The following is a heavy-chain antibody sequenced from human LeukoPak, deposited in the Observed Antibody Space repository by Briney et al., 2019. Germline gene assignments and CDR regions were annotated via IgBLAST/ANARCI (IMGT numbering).Heavy chain of an antibody. J-gene: IGHJ4*02. D-gene: IGHD4-17*01. CDR2: ISAYNGNT. CDR3: ASGVTTLHQIKYYFDY. V-gene: IGHV1-18*01. CDR1: GYTFTSYG. Sequence: ASVKVSCKASGYTFTSYGISWVRQAPGQGLEWMGWISAYNGNTNYAQKLQGRVTMTTDTSTSTAYMELRSLRSDDTAVYYCASGVTTLHQIKYYFDYWGQGTLVTVSS.